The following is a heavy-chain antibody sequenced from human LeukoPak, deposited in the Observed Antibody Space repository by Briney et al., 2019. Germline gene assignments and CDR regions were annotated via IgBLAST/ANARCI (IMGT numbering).Heavy chain of an antibody. V-gene: IGHV1-69*04. J-gene: IGHJ4*02. Sequence: PGASVKASCKASGGTFSSYAISWVRQAPGQGLEWMGRIIPILGIANYAQKFQGRVTITADKSTSTAYMELSSLRSEDTAVYYCARVERNGTPYYYDSSGYYRYWGQGTLVTVSS. CDR1: GGTFSSYA. D-gene: IGHD3-22*01. CDR3: ARVERNGTPYYYDSSGYYRY. CDR2: IIPILGIA.